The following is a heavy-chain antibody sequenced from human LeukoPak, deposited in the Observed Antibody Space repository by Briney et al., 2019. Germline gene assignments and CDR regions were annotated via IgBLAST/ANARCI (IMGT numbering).Heavy chain of an antibody. D-gene: IGHD3-10*01. V-gene: IGHV3-30*04. CDR2: ISNDGSTK. CDR3: ARGRGSGTTDY. CDR1: GFTFSSYP. J-gene: IGHJ4*02. Sequence: GRSLRLSCAASGFTFSSYPMHWVRQAPGKGLEWVAVISNDGSTKYYADSVKGRFTISRDNCKNTLYVQMNSLRAEDTAVYYCARGRGSGTTDYWGQGTLVTVSS.